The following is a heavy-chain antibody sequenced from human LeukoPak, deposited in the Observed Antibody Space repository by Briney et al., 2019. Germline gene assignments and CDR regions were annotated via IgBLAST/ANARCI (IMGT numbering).Heavy chain of an antibody. J-gene: IGHJ4*02. CDR3: ARGWQQLARRGHFDY. CDR1: GGSIGSGGYY. D-gene: IGHD6-13*01. V-gene: IGHV4-31*03. Sequence: SETLSLTCTVSGGSIGSGGYYWSWIRQLAGKGLEWIGYIYYSGSTYYNPSLQSRVAISSDTSKNQFSLKLSSVTAADTAVYYCARGWQQLARRGHFDYWGQGTLVTVSS. CDR2: IYYSGST.